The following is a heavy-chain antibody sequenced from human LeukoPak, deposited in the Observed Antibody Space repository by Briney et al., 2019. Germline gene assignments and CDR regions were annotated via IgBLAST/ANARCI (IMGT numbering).Heavy chain of an antibody. D-gene: IGHD3-10*01. J-gene: IGHJ6*03. CDR1: GYSFTSYW. V-gene: IGHV5-51*01. CDR2: IYPGDSDT. Sequence: GESLKISCKGSGYSFTSYWIGWVRQMPGKGLEWMGIIYPGDSDTRYSPSFQGQVIISADKSISTAYLQWSSLKASDTAIYYCARRGSDYYYYMDVWGKGTTVTVSS. CDR3: ARRGSDYYYYMDV.